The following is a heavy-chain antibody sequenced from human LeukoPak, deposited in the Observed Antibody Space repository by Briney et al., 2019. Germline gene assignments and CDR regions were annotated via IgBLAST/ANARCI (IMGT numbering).Heavy chain of an antibody. J-gene: IGHJ5*02. CDR1: GYSFTSYG. Sequence: ASAKVSCKASGYSFTSYGMNWVRQAPGQGLEWMGWINTNTGNPTYAQGFTGRYVFSLDTSVSTAYLQISSLKAEDTAVYYCARDPYPDTAMVPFDPWGQGTLVTVSS. D-gene: IGHD5-18*01. CDR3: ARDPYPDTAMVPFDP. V-gene: IGHV7-4-1*02. CDR2: INTNTGNP.